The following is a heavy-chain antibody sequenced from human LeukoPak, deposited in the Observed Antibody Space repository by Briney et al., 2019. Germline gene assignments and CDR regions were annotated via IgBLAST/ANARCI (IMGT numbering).Heavy chain of an antibody. D-gene: IGHD1-26*01. CDR1: GFNFEDYA. Sequence: PGGSLRLSCATSGFNFEDYAMNWVRQAPGKGLEWLGLITSKAYGGTTDLAASVKGRFSISRDESKPIAYLQMNSLKIEDTGVYYCTREAERGGSYWGGDSWGQGTLVTVSS. CDR3: TREAERGGSYWGGDS. J-gene: IGHJ4*02. V-gene: IGHV3-49*04. CDR2: ITSKAYGGTT.